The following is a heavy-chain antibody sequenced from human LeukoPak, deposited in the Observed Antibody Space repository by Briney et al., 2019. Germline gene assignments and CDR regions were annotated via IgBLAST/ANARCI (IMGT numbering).Heavy chain of an antibody. CDR2: IWYDGSNK. CDR3: AKEGSIPKYYFDY. D-gene: IGHD3-10*01. V-gene: IGHV3-33*06. CDR1: GFTFSSYG. Sequence: PGGSLRLSCAASGFTFSSYGMHWVRQAPGKGLEWVAVIWYDGSNKYYADSVKGRFTISRDNSKNTLYLQMNSLRAEDTAVYYCAKEGSIPKYYFDYWGQGTMVTVSS. J-gene: IGHJ4*02.